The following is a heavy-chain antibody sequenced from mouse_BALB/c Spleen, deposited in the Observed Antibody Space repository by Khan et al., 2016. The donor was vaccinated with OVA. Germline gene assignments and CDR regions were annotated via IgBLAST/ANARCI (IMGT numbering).Heavy chain of an antibody. J-gene: IGHJ2*01. D-gene: IGHD1-1*01. V-gene: IGHV1S81*02. CDR2: TNPTNGRT. CDR1: GYTFTSYW. Sequence: QVQLKQSGAELVKAGASVKMSCKASGYTFTSYWMHWVKQRPGQGLEWFAETNPTNGRTYYNEKFKSKATLTVDKSSSTAYMLLSGPTFEDSAVYCCARIKKIVATYFDYWGQGTTLTVAS. CDR3: ARIKKIVATYFDY.